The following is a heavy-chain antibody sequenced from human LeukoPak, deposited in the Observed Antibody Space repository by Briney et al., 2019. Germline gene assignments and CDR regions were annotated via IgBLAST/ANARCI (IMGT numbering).Heavy chain of an antibody. Sequence: GGSLRLSCAASGFSLINSDMHWVRQAPGKGLEWVAFIHYDGSEKRYADSLKGRFTISRDNSKNTLYPQMNSLRGEDAAVYYCAGNRVGFHYADAFDMWGQGTMVTVSA. CDR3: AGNRVGFHYADAFDM. V-gene: IGHV3-30*02. CDR1: GFSLINSD. CDR2: IHYDGSEK. D-gene: IGHD5-24*01. J-gene: IGHJ3*02.